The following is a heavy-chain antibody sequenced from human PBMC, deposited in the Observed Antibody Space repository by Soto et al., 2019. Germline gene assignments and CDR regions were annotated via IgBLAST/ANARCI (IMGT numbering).Heavy chain of an antibody. V-gene: IGHV3-15*07. CDR1: GFTFTTAW. CDR3: TTDSHFIMKLARFDY. D-gene: IGHD3-16*01. Sequence: EVQLVESGGGLVEPGGSPRLSCAASGFTFTTAWINWVRQAPGKGLEWVGRIKSKVAGGTTDFAAPVKGRFAISRDDSRNRVYFQMNSVKVEYTAVYYCTTDSHFIMKLARFDYWGLGALVTVSS. J-gene: IGHJ4*01. CDR2: IKSKVAGGTT.